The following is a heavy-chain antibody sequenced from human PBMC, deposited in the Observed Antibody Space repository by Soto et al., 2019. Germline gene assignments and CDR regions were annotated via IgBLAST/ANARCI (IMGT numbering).Heavy chain of an antibody. V-gene: IGHV3-9*01. CDR3: AKAQGTTVPGGYYYYYMDV. J-gene: IGHJ6*03. D-gene: IGHD4-17*01. CDR2: ISWNSGSI. Sequence: EVQLVESGGGLVQPGRSLRLSCAASGFTFDDYAMHWVRQAPGKGLEWVSGISWNSGSIGYADSVKGRFTISRDNAKNSLYLQMNSLRAEDTALYYCAKAQGTTVPGGYYYYYMDVWGKGTTVTVAS. CDR1: GFTFDDYA.